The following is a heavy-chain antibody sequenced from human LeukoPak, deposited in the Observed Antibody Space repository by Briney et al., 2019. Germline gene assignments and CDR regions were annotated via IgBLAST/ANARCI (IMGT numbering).Heavy chain of an antibody. CDR1: GFTFTNTW. CDR3: AKDGVLGYCSGGSCYSDY. D-gene: IGHD2-15*01. J-gene: IGHJ4*02. Sequence: PGGSLRLSCAASGFTFTNTWMTWVRQAPGKGLEWVSAISGSGGSTYYADSVKGRFTISRDNSKNTLYLQMNSLRAEDTAVYYCAKDGVLGYCSGGSCYSDYWGQGTLVTVSS. CDR2: ISGSGGST. V-gene: IGHV3-23*01.